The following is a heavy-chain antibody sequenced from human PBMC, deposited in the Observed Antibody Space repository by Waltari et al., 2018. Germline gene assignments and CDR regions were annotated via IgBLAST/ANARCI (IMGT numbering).Heavy chain of an antibody. V-gene: IGHV1-2*06. CDR2: INPNSGGT. J-gene: IGHJ4*02. CDR1: GYTITGYY. Sequence: QVQLVQSGAEVKKHGASVTDSCKASGYTITGYYMHWVRQAPGQGLEWMGRINPNSGGTNYAQKFQGRVTMTRDTSISTAYMELSSLRSDDTAVYYWARGRGTGPNDYWGQGTLVTVSS. CDR3: ARGRGTGPNDY.